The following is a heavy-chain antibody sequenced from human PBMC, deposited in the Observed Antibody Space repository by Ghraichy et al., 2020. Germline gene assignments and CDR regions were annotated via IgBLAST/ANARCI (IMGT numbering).Heavy chain of an antibody. CDR1: GGTFSSYA. V-gene: IGHV1-69*13. CDR3: ARAFGSSSSYYYYYGMDV. D-gene: IGHD6-6*01. Sequence: SVKVSCKASGGTFSSYAISWVRQAPGQGLEWMGGIIPIFGTANYAQKFQGRVTITADESTSTAYMELSSLRSEDTAVYYCARAFGSSSSYYYYYGMDVWGQGTTVTVSS. J-gene: IGHJ6*02. CDR2: IIPIFGTA.